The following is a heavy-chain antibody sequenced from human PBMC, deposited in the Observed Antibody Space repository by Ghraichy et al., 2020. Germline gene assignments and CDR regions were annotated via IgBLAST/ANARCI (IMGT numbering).Heavy chain of an antibody. V-gene: IGHV3-23*01. CDR2: VRGSGDDT. D-gene: IGHD3-22*01. Sequence: GGSLRLSCAASGFTFNNYAMSWVRHAPGKGLEWVSSVRGSGDDTYYADSVKGRFTISRDNSKNTLYLQMNSLRAEDTAVYFCAKDPSYYYYDTNFDSWGQGTLVTVSS. CDR1: GFTFNNYA. CDR3: AKDPSYYYYDTNFDS. J-gene: IGHJ4*02.